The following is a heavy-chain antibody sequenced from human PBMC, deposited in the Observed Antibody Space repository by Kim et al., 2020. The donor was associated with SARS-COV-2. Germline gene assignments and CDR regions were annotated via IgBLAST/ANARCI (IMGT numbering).Heavy chain of an antibody. CDR3: ARGRYYFDY. Sequence: SETLSLTCAVYGGSFSGYYWSWIRQPPGKGLEWIGEINHSGSTNYNPSLKSRVTISVDTSKNQFSLKLSSVTAADTAVYYCARGRYYFDYWGQGTLVTVSS. J-gene: IGHJ4*02. V-gene: IGHV4-34*01. CDR1: GGSFSGYY. CDR2: INHSGST.